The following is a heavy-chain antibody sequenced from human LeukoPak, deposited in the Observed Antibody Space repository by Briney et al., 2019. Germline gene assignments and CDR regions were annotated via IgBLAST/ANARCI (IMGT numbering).Heavy chain of an antibody. J-gene: IGHJ4*02. CDR3: ARKTVVGSYFDY. CDR1: GFTFSAYW. CDR2: IKQDGSDK. D-gene: IGHD4-23*01. Sequence: GGSLRLSCADSGFTFSAYWRSWGRQAPGKGREWGGNIKQDGSDKYYVDSVKGRFTISRDNAKNSLYLQMNSLRAEDTAVYYCARKTVVGSYFDYWGQGTPATVSS. V-gene: IGHV3-7*03.